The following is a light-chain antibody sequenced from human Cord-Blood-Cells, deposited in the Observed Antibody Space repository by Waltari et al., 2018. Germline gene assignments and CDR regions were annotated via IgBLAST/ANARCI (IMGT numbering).Light chain of an antibody. Sequence: QSALTQPVSVSGSPGQSITISCTGTSSDVGGYNYVSWYQQHPGKAPKLMIYDVSKRPCGVSNRFSGSKSGNTASLTISGLQAEDEADYYCSSYTSSSTLMFGGGTKLTVL. J-gene: IGLJ3*02. CDR2: DVS. CDR1: SSDVGGYNY. CDR3: SSYTSSSTLM. V-gene: IGLV2-14*01.